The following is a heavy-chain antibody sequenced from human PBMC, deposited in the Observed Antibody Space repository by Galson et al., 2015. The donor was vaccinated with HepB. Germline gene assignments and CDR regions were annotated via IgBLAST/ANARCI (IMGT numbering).Heavy chain of an antibody. CDR3: TTLGLGDIVVVVAATPDY. V-gene: IGHV3-15*01. CDR2: IKSKTDGGTT. Sequence: SLRLSCAASGFTFSNAWMSWVRQAPGKGLEWVGRIKSKTDGGTTDYAAPVKGRFTISRDDSKNTLYLQMNSLKTEDTAVYYCTTLGLGDIVVVVAATPDYWGQGTLVTVSS. J-gene: IGHJ4*02. CDR1: GFTFSNAW. D-gene: IGHD2-15*01.